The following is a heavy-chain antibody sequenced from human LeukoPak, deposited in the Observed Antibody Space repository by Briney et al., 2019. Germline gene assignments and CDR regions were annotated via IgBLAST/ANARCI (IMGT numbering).Heavy chain of an antibody. CDR2: IYYSGST. Sequence: SETLSLTCTVSGGSISSSSYSWGWIRQPPGKGLEWIGSIYYSGSTYYNPSLKSRVTISVDTYKNQFSLKLSSVTAADTAVYYCDTALNRGDAFDIWGQGTMVTVSS. D-gene: IGHD1-14*01. CDR3: DTALNRGDAFDI. J-gene: IGHJ3*02. CDR1: GGSISSSSYS. V-gene: IGHV4-39*01.